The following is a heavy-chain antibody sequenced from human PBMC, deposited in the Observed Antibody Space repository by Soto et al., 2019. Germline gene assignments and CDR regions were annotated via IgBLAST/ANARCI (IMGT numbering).Heavy chain of an antibody. D-gene: IGHD2-2*01. V-gene: IGHV3-30-3*01. J-gene: IGHJ4*02. CDR1: GFIFSSYA. CDR3: ARSSVGYPARAYFDY. Sequence: QVQLVESGGGVVQPGRSLRLSCAASGFIFSSYAMHWVRQAPGEGLEWVAVFSYDGSNKYYEDSVKGRFTISRDNSNNTLYLQMNSRRAEDTAVYYCARSSVGYPARAYFDYWGQGTLVTVSS. CDR2: FSYDGSNK.